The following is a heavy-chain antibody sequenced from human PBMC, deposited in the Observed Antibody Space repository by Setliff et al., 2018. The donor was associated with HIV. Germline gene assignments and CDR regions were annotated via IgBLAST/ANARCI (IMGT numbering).Heavy chain of an antibody. J-gene: IGHJ4*02. D-gene: IGHD1-1*01. CDR3: ARRGWNGYKSFED. V-gene: IGHV4-59*01. Sequence: SETLSLTCTVSGDPISTYYWSWVREPPGKGLEWIGYVYYSGSTSYSPSLRGRVTMSVDPSKNQFSLKLNSVTAADTAIYYCARRGWNGYKSFEDWGQGTQVTVSS. CDR1: GDPISTYY. CDR2: VYYSGST.